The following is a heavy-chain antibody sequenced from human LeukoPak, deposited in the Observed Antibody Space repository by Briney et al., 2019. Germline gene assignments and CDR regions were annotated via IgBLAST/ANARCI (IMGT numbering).Heavy chain of an antibody. CDR2: ISWNSGSI. CDR3: AKDIRSSWYMGGYFDY. J-gene: IGHJ4*02. D-gene: IGHD6-13*01. CDR1: GFTFDDYA. V-gene: IGHV3-9*01. Sequence: GGSLRLSCAASGFTFDDYAMHWVRQAPGKGLEWVSGISWNSGSIGYADSVKGRFTISRDNAKNSLYLQTNSLRAEDTALYYCAKDIRSSWYMGGYFDYWGQGTLVTVSS.